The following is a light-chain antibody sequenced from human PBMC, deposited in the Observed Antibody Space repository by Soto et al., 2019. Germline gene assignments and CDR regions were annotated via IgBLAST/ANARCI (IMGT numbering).Light chain of an antibody. CDR3: QEYGTSGT. Sequence: EIVWTQSPGPLSLSPGERATLSCRASQSVSTYYLAWYQQKPGQAHRLLIYGASSRATGIPDRFSGTGSGTDFTLTISRLEPEDFAVYYCQEYGTSGTFGQGTKVEIK. CDR1: QSVSTYY. V-gene: IGKV3-20*01. CDR2: GAS. J-gene: IGKJ1*01.